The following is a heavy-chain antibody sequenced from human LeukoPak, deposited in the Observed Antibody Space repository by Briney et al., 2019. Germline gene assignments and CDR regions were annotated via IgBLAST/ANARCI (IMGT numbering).Heavy chain of an antibody. CDR2: IRYDGSNK. CDR3: AKDRVRFLEWLDY. D-gene: IGHD3-3*01. J-gene: IGHJ4*02. Sequence: GGSLRLSCAASGFTFSSYGVHWVRQAPGKGLEWVAFIRYDGSNKYYADSVKGRFTISRDNSKNTLYLQMNSLRAEDTAVYYCAKDRVRFLEWLDYWGQGTLVTVSS. CDR1: GFTFSSYG. V-gene: IGHV3-30*02.